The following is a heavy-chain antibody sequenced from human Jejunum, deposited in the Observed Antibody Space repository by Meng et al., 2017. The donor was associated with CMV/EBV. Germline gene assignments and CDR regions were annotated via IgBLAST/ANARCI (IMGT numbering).Heavy chain of an antibody. J-gene: IGHJ2*01. CDR1: GYTFTDYY. Sequence: KVSGYTFTDYYIHWVHRAPGKGLEWLGLVDPEDGETIYAEKSQGRVTISADTSTDTIYMELSSLRSEDTAVYFCALGLYTTSWFFDLWGRGTLVTVSS. V-gene: IGHV1-69-2*01. D-gene: IGHD1-14*01. CDR3: ALGLYTTSWFFDL. CDR2: VDPEDGET.